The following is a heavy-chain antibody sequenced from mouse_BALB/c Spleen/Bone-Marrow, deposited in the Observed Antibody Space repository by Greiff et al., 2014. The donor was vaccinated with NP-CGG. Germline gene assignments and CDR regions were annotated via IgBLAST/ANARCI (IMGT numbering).Heavy chain of an antibody. Sequence: VQLQQSGPELVKPEASVKISCKASGYSFTGYYMHWVKQSHVKSLEWIGRINPYNGATSYNQNFKDKASLTVDKSSSTAYMELHSLTSEDSAVYYCARGDYPYAMDYWGQGTSVTVSS. CDR1: GYSFTGYY. V-gene: IGHV1-31*01. D-gene: IGHD2-4*01. J-gene: IGHJ4*01. CDR2: INPYNGAT. CDR3: ARGDYPYAMDY.